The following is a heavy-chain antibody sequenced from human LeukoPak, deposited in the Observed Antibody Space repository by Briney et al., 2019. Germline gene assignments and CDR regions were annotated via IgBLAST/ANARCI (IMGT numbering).Heavy chain of an antibody. CDR1: GVSVSDGRYY. CDR2: KYYSGSA. V-gene: IGHV4-31*03. J-gene: IGHJ6*03. Sequence: PSQTLSLTCNVSGVSVSDGRYYWTWIRQHPGKGLEWIGYKYYSGSAKYNPSLKSRLTISIDTSKNQFSLQLSSVTAADTATYYCARWVVAADYYYYMDVWGKGTTVTVSS. CDR3: ARWVVAADYYYYMDV. D-gene: IGHD2-15*01.